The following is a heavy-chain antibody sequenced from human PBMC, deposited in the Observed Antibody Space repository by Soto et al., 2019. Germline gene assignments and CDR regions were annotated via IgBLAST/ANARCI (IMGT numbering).Heavy chain of an antibody. J-gene: IGHJ6*02. CDR3: ATLGVQLWPCGYYYGMDV. D-gene: IGHD5-18*01. V-gene: IGHV1-3*01. CDR1: GYTFTSYA. Sequence: GASVKVSCKASGYTFTSYAMHWVRQAPGQRLEWMGWINAGNGNTKYSQKFQGRVTITRDTSASTAYMELSSLRSEDTAVYYCATLGVQLWPCGYYYGMDVWGQGTTVTVSS. CDR2: INAGNGNT.